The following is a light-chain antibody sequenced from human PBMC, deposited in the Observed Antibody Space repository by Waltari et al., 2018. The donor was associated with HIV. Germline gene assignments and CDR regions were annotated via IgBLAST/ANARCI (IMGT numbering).Light chain of an antibody. Sequence: QSVLTQPPSASGTPGQRVTISCSGSSSNIGRNAVNWYQQVPGTAPKLLILEINERPLGVPDRFSGSKSGTSASLAISGLQSEDEADYFCAAWDDSFNGYVFGTGTTVTVL. CDR2: EIN. J-gene: IGLJ1*01. V-gene: IGLV1-44*01. CDR3: AAWDDSFNGYV. CDR1: SSNIGRNA.